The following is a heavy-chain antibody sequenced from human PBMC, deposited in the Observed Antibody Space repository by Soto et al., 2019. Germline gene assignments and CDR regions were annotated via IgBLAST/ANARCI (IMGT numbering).Heavy chain of an antibody. CDR1: GFSFNEAW. V-gene: IGHV3-15*07. D-gene: IGHD2-15*01. Sequence: EVQLVESAGGLVKPGGSLRLSCVASGFSFNEAWMNWVRQAPGEGLEWVGRIKTSAGGGATDYAAPVQGRFTISRDDSKNAVYLHMNSLRTEDTDIYYCTTGSVEGIWGQGTTVTVSS. CDR3: TTGSVEGI. CDR2: IKTSAGGGAT. J-gene: IGHJ6*02.